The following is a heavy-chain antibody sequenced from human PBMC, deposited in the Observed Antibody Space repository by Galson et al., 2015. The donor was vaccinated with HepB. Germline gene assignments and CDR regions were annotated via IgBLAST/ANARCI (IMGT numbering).Heavy chain of an antibody. V-gene: IGHV3-23*01. CDR2: ISGSGGST. CDR3: AKAVIRVVVVAAIGY. J-gene: IGHJ4*02. D-gene: IGHD2-15*01. CDR1: GFTFSSYA. Sequence: SLRLSCAASGFTFSSYAMSWVRQAPGKGLEWVSAISGSGGSTYYADSVKGRFTISRDNSKNTLYPQMNSLRAEDTAVYYCAKAVIRVVVVAAIGYWGQGTLVTVSS.